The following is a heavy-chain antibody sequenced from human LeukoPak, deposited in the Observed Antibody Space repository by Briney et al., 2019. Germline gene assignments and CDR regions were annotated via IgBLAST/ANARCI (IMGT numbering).Heavy chain of an antibody. CDR1: GYTFTSYA. V-gene: IGHV7-4-1*02. D-gene: IGHD5-18*01. CDR3: ARVMRSQLWLLPHYYFDY. Sequence: ASVKVSCKASGYTFTSYAMNWVRQAPGQGLEWMGWINTNTGNPTYAQGFTGRFVFSLDTSVSTAYLQISSLKAEDTAVYYRARVMRSQLWLLPHYYFDYWGQGTLVTVSS. J-gene: IGHJ4*02. CDR2: INTNTGNP.